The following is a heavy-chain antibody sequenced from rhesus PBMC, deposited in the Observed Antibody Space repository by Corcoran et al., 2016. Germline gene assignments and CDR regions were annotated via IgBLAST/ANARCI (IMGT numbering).Heavy chain of an antibody. Sequence: QLQLQESGPGLVKPSETLSVTCAVSGGSISSSYWSWIRQAPGKGLEWIGYIYGSGSSTNYDPSLKSRVTLSVDTSKHQLSLKLSSVTTADTAVYYCARGARTIDYWGQGVLVTVSS. J-gene: IGHJ4*01. CDR1: GGSISSSY. V-gene: IGHV4-169*01. CDR2: IYGSGSST. CDR3: ARGARTIDY.